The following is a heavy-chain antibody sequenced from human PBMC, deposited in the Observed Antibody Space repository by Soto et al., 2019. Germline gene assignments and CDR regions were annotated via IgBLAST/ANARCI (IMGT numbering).Heavy chain of an antibody. CDR3: GGVPLYSSSSRDYYYYGMDV. CDR2: ISYEGSNK. V-gene: IGHV3-30-3*01. J-gene: IGHJ6*02. Sequence: GGSLRLSCAASGLSFSSYAMHWVRQAPGKGLEWVAVISYEGSNKYYADSVKGRFTISRDNSKNTKYLQMNSLRAEDTAVYYCGGVPLYSSSSRDYYYYGMDVWGQGTTVTVSS. CDR1: GLSFSSYA. D-gene: IGHD6-6*01.